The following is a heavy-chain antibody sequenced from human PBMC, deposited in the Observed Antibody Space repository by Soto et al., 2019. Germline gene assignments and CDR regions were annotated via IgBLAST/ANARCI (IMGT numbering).Heavy chain of an antibody. V-gene: IGHV4-31*03. Sequence: QVQLQESGPGLVKPSQTLSLTCTVSGGSISSGGYYWSWIRQHPGKGLEWIGYIYYSGSTYYNPSLTTRVTLSVDTSKNQFSLQLSSVTAADTAVYYCAREWSQYYYYYGMDVWGQGTTVTVSS. CDR3: AREWSQYYYYYGMDV. CDR1: GGSISSGGYY. CDR2: IYYSGST. J-gene: IGHJ6*02. D-gene: IGHD1-26*01.